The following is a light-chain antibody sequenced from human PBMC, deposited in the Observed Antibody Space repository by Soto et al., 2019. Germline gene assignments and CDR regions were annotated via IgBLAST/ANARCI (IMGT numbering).Light chain of an antibody. CDR2: EVT. CDR3: SSYTSTSTLYV. CDR1: SSDVGGYNY. Sequence: QSALTQPASVSGSPGQSITISCTGTSSDVGGYNYVSWYQQHPDKAPKLMIYEVTNRPSGVSFRFSGSKSGNTASLTISGLQAEDEGYLYCSSYTSTSTLYVFGTGTKVTVL. V-gene: IGLV2-14*01. J-gene: IGLJ1*01.